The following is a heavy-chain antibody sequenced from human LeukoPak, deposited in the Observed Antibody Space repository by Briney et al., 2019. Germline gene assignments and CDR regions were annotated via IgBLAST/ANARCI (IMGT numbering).Heavy chain of an antibody. V-gene: IGHV4-59*01. CDR1: GGSISSYY. J-gene: IGHJ4*02. Sequence: PSETLSLTCTVSGGSISSYYWSWIRQPPGKGLEWIGYIYYSGSTNYNPSLKSRVTISVDTSKNQFSLKLSSVTAADTAVYYCAGDSLVGATYFDYWGQGTVVTVSS. CDR2: IYYSGST. CDR3: AGDSLVGATYFDY. D-gene: IGHD1-26*01.